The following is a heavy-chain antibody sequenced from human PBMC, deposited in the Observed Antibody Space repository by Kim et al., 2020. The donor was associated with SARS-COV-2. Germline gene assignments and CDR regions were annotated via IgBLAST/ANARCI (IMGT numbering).Heavy chain of an antibody. Sequence: SETLSLTCNVASGSIKVKSYYWGWLRQPPGKGLECIGSLYYGPTPYYNPSLGSRVKIFVDTSKTQLSLNLTSVTAADTATYFCARHPDNHDFWTGSFNWFDSWGQGILVTVSS. D-gene: IGHD3-3*01. CDR1: SGSIKVKSYY. CDR3: ARHPDNHDFWTGSFNWFDS. J-gene: IGHJ5*01. CDR2: LYYGPTP. V-gene: IGHV4-39*01.